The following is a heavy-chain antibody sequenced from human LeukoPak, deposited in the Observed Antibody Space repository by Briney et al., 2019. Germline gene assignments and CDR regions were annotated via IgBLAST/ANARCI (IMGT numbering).Heavy chain of an antibody. CDR3: ARDLRVTTIRYYYYGMDV. Sequence: SETLSLTCTVSGGSISSYHWSWIRQPAGKGLEWIGRIYASGSTNYNPSLKSRVTMSVDTSKNQFSLKLSSVTAADTAVYYCARDLRVTTIRYYYYGMDVWGQGTTVSVSS. J-gene: IGHJ6*02. CDR2: IYASGST. V-gene: IGHV4-4*07. D-gene: IGHD4-11*01. CDR1: GGSISSYH.